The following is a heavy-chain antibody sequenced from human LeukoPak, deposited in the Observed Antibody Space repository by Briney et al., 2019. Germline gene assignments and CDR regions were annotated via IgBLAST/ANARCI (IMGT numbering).Heavy chain of an antibody. CDR1: GFAFRNYW. Sequence: GGSLRLSCVASGFAFRNYWMYWVRQGPGKGLVWLSRINPDGSTTTYADSVKGRFTISRDNAKNSLYLQMNSLRAEDTAVYYCARLREIPVFGVVTKSTSYFDYWGQGTLVTVSS. CDR2: INPDGSTT. V-gene: IGHV3-74*01. CDR3: ARLREIPVFGVVTKSTSYFDY. J-gene: IGHJ4*02. D-gene: IGHD3-3*01.